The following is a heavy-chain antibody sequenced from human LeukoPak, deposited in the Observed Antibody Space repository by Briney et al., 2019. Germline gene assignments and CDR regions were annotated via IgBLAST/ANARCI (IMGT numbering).Heavy chain of an antibody. Sequence: PGGSLRLSCAASGFTFSRYSMNWVGQAPGKGLEWVSSTSTTSTFIYSAPSMKGPFTLSRHHAKNSLYLQMNSLRAEDTAVYYCARDLSAIYYSTRYFASWGQGPLVTVSS. CDR2: TSTTSTFI. D-gene: IGHD1-26*01. J-gene: IGHJ4*02. CDR3: ARDLSAIYYSTRYFAS. V-gene: IGHV3-21*01. CDR1: GFTFSRYS.